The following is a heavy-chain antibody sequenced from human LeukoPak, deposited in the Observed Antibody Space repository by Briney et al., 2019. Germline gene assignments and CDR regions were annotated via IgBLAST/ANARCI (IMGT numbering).Heavy chain of an antibody. Sequence: GASVKVSCKASGYTFTGYYMHWVRQAPGQGLEWMGWINPNSGGTNYAQKFQGRVTMTRDTSISTAYMELSRLRSDDTAVYYCARDSQYYDFWSGYYSNRFDPWGQGTLVTVSS. CDR3: ARDSQYYDFWSGYYSNRFDP. D-gene: IGHD3-3*01. J-gene: IGHJ5*02. CDR2: INPNSGGT. CDR1: GYTFTGYY. V-gene: IGHV1-2*02.